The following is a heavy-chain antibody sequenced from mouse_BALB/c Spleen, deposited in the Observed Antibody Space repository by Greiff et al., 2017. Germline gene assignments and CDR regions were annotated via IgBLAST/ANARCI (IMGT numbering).Heavy chain of an antibody. CDR3: ASYGNYGSGAMDY. Sequence: QVQLQQPGAELVKPGASVKLSCKASGYTFTSYWMHWVKQRPGQGLEWIGEINPSNGRTNYNEKFKSKATLTVDKSSSTAYMQLSSLTSEDSAVYYYASYGNYGSGAMDYWGQGTSVTVSS. J-gene: IGHJ4*01. D-gene: IGHD2-1*01. CDR2: INPSNGRT. CDR1: GYTFTSYW. V-gene: IGHV1S81*02.